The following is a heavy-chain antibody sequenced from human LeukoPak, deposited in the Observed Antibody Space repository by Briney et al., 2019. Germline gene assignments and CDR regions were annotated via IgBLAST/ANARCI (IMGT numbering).Heavy chain of an antibody. CDR3: ARGGGAAADFNWFDP. CDR2: MNPNSGNT. D-gene: IGHD6-13*01. Sequence: ASVKVSCKASGYTFTSDDINWVRQATGQGLEWMGWMNPNSGNTGYAQKFQGRVTMTRNTSISTAYMELSSLRSEDTAVYYCARGGGAAADFNWFDPWGQGTLVTVSS. CDR1: GYTFTSDD. J-gene: IGHJ5*02. V-gene: IGHV1-8*01.